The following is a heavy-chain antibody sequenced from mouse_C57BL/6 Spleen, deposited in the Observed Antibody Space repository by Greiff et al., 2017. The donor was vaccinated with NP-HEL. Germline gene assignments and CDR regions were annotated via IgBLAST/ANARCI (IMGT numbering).Heavy chain of an antibody. Sequence: EVKLVESGGGLVKPGGSLKLSCAASGFTFSDYGMHWVRQAPEKGLEWVAYISSGSSTFYYADTVKGRFTISRDNAKNTLFLQMASLRSEDAAMYYCARPYYYAMDYWGQGTSVTVSS. V-gene: IGHV5-17*01. CDR3: ARPYYYAMDY. CDR2: ISSGSSTF. J-gene: IGHJ4*01. CDR1: GFTFSDYG.